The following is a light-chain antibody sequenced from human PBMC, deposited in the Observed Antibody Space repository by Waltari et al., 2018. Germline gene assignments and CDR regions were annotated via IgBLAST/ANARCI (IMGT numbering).Light chain of an antibody. CDR3: CSYAGTSTVV. Sequence: QSALTQPASVSGSPGQSITISCTGTSSDVGGYNYVSWYQQHPGKAPKPSIYTVSKRPSGVSNRFSGSKSGNTASLTISGLQAEDEADYYCCSYAGTSTVVFGGGTKLTVL. J-gene: IGLJ2*01. V-gene: IGLV2-23*02. CDR1: SSDVGGYNY. CDR2: TVS.